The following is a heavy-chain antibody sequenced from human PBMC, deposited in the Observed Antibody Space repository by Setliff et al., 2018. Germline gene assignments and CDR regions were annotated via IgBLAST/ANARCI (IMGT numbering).Heavy chain of an antibody. V-gene: IGHV4-59*01. CDR1: GGPISSYY. J-gene: IGHJ4*02. CDR2: IYYSGST. Sequence: SETLSLTCTVSGGPISSYYWSWIRQPPGKRLEWIGYIYYSGSTNYNPSLESRVTISVDTSKDQFSLRLNSATAADTAVYYCARLRGAFDYWGQGTLVTVSS. D-gene: IGHD3-16*01. CDR3: ARLRGAFDY.